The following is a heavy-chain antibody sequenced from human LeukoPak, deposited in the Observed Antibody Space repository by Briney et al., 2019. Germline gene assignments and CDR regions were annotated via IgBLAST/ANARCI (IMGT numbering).Heavy chain of an antibody. D-gene: IGHD3-3*01. V-gene: IGHV1-18*04. CDR3: ARAPDDYDFWSGSFDY. CDR2: ISAYSGNT. J-gene: IGHJ4*02. CDR1: GYTFTGYY. Sequence: ASVKVSCKASGYTFTGYYMHWVRQAPGQGLEWMGWISAYSGNTNYAQNLQGRVTMTTDTSTSTAYMELRSLRSDDTAVYYCARAPDDYDFWSGSFDYWGRGTLVTVSS.